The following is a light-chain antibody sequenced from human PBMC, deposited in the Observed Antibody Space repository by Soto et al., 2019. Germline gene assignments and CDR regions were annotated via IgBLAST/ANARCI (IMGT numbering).Light chain of an antibody. Sequence: EIVLTQSPGTLSLSPGERATLSCRASQSVSSSYLAWYQQKPGQAPRLFIYGASSRATGIPDRFSGSGSGTDFTLTISRLEPEDFAVYYCQQYSSSPWTFGQGTKVEI. V-gene: IGKV3-20*01. J-gene: IGKJ1*01. CDR1: QSVSSSY. CDR2: GAS. CDR3: QQYSSSPWT.